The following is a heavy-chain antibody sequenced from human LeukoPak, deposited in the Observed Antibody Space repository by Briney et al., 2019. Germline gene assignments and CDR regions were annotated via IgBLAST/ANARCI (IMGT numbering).Heavy chain of an antibody. D-gene: IGHD3-22*01. CDR2: ISSSSSYI. V-gene: IGHV3-21*01. Sequence: NPGGSLRLSCAASGFTFSSYSMNWVRQAPGKGLEWVSSISSSSSYIYYADSVKGRFTISRDNAKNSLYLQMNSLRAEDTAVYYCARDLPTGSGYYLGYWGQGTLVTVSS. CDR1: GFTFSSYS. CDR3: ARDLPTGSGYYLGY. J-gene: IGHJ4*02.